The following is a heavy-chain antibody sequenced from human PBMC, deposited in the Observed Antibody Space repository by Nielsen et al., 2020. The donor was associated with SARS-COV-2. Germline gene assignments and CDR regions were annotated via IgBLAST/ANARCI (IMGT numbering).Heavy chain of an antibody. D-gene: IGHD2-2*01. CDR2: IYSGGST. CDR1: GFTVSSNY. Sequence: GESLKISCAASGFTVSSNYMSWVRQAPGKGLEWVSVIYSGGSTYYADSVKGRFTISRDNAKNSLYLQMNSLRAEDTAVYYCARDRDIVVVPAAPARYGMDVWGQGTTVTVSS. V-gene: IGHV3-53*01. J-gene: IGHJ6*02. CDR3: ARDRDIVVVPAAPARYGMDV.